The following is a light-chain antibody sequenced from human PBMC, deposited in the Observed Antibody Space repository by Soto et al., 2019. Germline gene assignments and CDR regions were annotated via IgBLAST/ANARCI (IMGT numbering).Light chain of an antibody. J-gene: IGLJ2*01. CDR3: AAWDDSLNGVV. V-gene: IGLV1-44*01. CDR1: SSNIGSNT. CDR2: SNN. Sequence: QSVLTQPPSASGTPGQRFTLSCSGSSSNIGSNTVNWYQHLPGTAPKLLIYSNNQRPSGVPDRFSGSKSGTSASLAISGLQYEDEADYYCAAWDDSLNGVVFGGGTKVTVL.